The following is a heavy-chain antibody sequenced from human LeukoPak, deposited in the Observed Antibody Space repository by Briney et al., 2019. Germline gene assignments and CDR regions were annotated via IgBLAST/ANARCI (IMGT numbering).Heavy chain of an antibody. CDR3: AKDPYYDFWSGYGYFDY. Sequence: GGSLRLSCAASGFTFSSYAMSWVRQAPGKGLEWVSAIGGSGGSTYYADSVKGRFTISRDNSKNTLYLQMNSLRAEDTAVYYCAKDPYYDFWSGYGYFDYWGQGTLVTVSS. D-gene: IGHD3-3*01. J-gene: IGHJ4*02. V-gene: IGHV3-23*01. CDR2: IGGSGGST. CDR1: GFTFSSYA.